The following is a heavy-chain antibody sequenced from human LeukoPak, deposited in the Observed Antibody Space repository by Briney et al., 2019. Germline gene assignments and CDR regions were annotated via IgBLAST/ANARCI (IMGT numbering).Heavy chain of an antibody. J-gene: IGHJ4*02. V-gene: IGHV3-23*01. CDR2: ISGSGGST. D-gene: IGHD6-13*01. CDR3: AKDPYSSSWIYFDY. Sequence: GGSLRLSCAASGFTFSSYAMSWVRQAPEKGLEWVSAISGSGGSTYYADSVKGRFTISRDNSKNTLHLQMNSLRAEDTAVYYCAKDPYSSSWIYFDYWGQGTLVTVSS. CDR1: GFTFSSYA.